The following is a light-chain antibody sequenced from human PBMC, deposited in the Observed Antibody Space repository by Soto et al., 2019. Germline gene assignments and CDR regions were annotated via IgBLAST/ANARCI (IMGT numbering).Light chain of an antibody. J-gene: IGKJ3*01. CDR2: GAS. CDR1: QSVGSN. CDR3: QQYDNWPVT. Sequence: EIMMTQSPATLSVSPGERATLSCRASQSVGSNLAWYRQNPGQTPRLLIYGASTRATDISARFSGSGSGTEFTLTISSLQSEDFAVYYCQQYDNWPVTFGPGTKVDIK. V-gene: IGKV3-15*01.